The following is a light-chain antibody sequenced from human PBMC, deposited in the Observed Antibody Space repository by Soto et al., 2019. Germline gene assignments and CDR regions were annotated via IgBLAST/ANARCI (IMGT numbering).Light chain of an antibody. V-gene: IGLV1-40*01. CDR1: SSNIGAGYE. Sequence: QSVLTQPPSVSEAPGQRVTISCTGSSSNIGAGYEAHWYQQVPGTAPKLLIYENNNRPSGVPDRFSGSKSGTSASLAITGLQDEDEAEYYCQSYDRSLSGYVFGTGTKVTVL. J-gene: IGLJ1*01. CDR2: ENN. CDR3: QSYDRSLSGYV.